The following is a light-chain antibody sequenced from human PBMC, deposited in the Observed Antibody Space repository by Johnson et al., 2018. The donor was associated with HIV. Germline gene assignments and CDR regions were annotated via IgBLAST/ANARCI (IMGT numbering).Light chain of an antibody. Sequence: QSVLTQPPSVSAAPGQKVTISCSGSSSNIGNNYVSWYQQLPGTAPKLLIYENDKRPSGIPDRFSGSKSATSATLCITGLQTRDEADYYCGTWDTSLNAYVFGTGTKVTVL. CDR1: SSNIGNNY. V-gene: IGLV1-51*02. J-gene: IGLJ1*01. CDR3: GTWDTSLNAYV. CDR2: END.